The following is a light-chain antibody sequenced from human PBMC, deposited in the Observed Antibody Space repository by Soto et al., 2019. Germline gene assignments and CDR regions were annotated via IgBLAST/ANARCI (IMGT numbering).Light chain of an antibody. J-gene: IGKJ4*01. Sequence: EILMTKSPATLSGSPGERATLSCRASQSISSKLAWYQQKPVQAPRLLIFGAFTRATGIPARFSGSGSGTDFTLTISSLQSEDFAVYYCQHAKTWPLTFGGGTKVDIK. CDR2: GAF. CDR1: QSISSK. CDR3: QHAKTWPLT. V-gene: IGKV3-15*01.